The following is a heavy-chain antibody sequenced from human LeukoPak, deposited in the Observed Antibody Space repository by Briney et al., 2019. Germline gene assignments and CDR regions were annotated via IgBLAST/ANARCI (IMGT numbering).Heavy chain of an antibody. V-gene: IGHV4-61*02. Sequence: SETLSLTCTVSGGSISSGSYYWSWIRQPAGKGLEWIGRIYTSGSTNYNPSLKSRVTISVDTSKNQFSLKLSSVTAADTAVYYCARDVREGLSYYYYYMDVWGKGTTVTISS. CDR3: ARDVREGLSYYYYYMDV. J-gene: IGHJ6*03. CDR2: IYTSGST. CDR1: GGSISSGSYY.